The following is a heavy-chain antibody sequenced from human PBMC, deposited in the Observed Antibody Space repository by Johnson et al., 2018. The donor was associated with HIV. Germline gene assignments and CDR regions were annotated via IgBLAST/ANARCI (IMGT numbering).Heavy chain of an antibody. CDR2: ISYDGSNK. V-gene: IGHV3-30*04. D-gene: IGHD3-22*01. Sequence: QVQLVESGGNLVKPGGSLRLSCAASGITFSDYAMHWVRQAPGKGLEWVAVISYDGSNKYYADSVKGRFTISRDNTKNTLYLQMNSLRAEDTAVYYCAKDLPYDYDSSWERAFDIWGQGTMVIVSS. J-gene: IGHJ3*02. CDR3: AKDLPYDYDSSWERAFDI. CDR1: GITFSDYA.